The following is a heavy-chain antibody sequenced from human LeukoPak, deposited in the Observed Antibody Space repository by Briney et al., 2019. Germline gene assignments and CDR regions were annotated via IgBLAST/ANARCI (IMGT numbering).Heavy chain of an antibody. CDR2: INPKSGAA. D-gene: IGHD3-3*01. J-gene: IGHJ6*03. V-gene: IGHV1-2*02. Sequence: GASVKVSCKASGYIFSDYYMHWVRQAPGQGLEWLGWINPKSGAADYAQQFRGRVTMTRDTSISTAYMELSRLRSDDTAVYYCARDGGGHTIFGVVNYYMDVWGKGTTVTVSS. CDR3: ARDGGGHTIFGVVNYYMDV. CDR1: GYIFSDYY.